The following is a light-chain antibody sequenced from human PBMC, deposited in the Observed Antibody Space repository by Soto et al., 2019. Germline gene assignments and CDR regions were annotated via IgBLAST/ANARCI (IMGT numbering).Light chain of an antibody. CDR1: QSVSSN. Sequence: EIVMTQPPATLSVSPGERATLSCRASQSVSSNLAWYQQKPGQAPRLLIYGASTRATGIPARFSGSVSGTEFTLTISSLQSEDLAVYYCQQYNNWLWTFGQGTKVEIK. CDR2: GAS. V-gene: IGKV3-15*01. CDR3: QQYNNWLWT. J-gene: IGKJ1*01.